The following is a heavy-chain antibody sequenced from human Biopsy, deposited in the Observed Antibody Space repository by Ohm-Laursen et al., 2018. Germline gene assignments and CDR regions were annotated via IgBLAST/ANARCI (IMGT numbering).Heavy chain of an antibody. CDR2: IHNSGST. CDR3: ARALGGYDLSAYYIDS. CDR1: GGSLSSYF. Sequence: TLSLTCAVPGGSLSSYFWSWIRQPPGKGLEWIGFIHNSGSTDHNPSLKSRVTVSMDVSNNDFSLKLTSVTAADTAVYYCARALGGYDLSAYYIDSWGQGTLVTVSS. D-gene: IGHD3-22*01. V-gene: IGHV4-59*01. J-gene: IGHJ4*02.